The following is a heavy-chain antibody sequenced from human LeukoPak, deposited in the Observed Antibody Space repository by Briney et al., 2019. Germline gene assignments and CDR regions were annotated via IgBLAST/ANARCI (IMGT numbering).Heavy chain of an antibody. Sequence: GSLRLSCAASGFTVSSNSMSWVRQAPGKGLEWVSVIYSGGSTYYADSVKGRFTISRDNSKSTVYLQMSSLRAEDTAVYYCARGSFRAFDYWGQGTLVTVSS. CDR2: IYSGGST. CDR3: ARGSFRAFDY. CDR1: GFTVSSNS. J-gene: IGHJ4*02. V-gene: IGHV3-53*01.